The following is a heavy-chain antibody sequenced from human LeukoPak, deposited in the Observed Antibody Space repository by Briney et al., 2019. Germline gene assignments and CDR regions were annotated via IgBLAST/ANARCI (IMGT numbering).Heavy chain of an antibody. CDR2: IYTSGST. D-gene: IGHD3-16*02. CDR3: AGYDYVWGSYRRDY. Sequence: PSETLSLTCTVSGGSISSGSYYWSWIRQPVGKGLEWIGRIYTSGSTNYNPSLKSRVTISVDTSKNQFSLKLSSVTAADTAVYYCAGYDYVWGSYRRDYWGQGTLVTVSS. V-gene: IGHV4-61*02. J-gene: IGHJ4*02. CDR1: GGSISSGSYY.